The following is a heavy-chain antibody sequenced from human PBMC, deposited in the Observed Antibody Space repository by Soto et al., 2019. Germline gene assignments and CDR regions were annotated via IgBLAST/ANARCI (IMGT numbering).Heavy chain of an antibody. CDR3: ARDFGSVSRSGWYTDTDY. V-gene: IGHV1-18*01. CDR2: ISAYNGNT. Sequence: GASVKVSCKASGYTFTSYGISWVRQAPGQGLEWMGWISAYNGNTNYAQKLQGRVTMTTDTSTSTAYMELRSLRSDDTAVYYCARDFGSVSRSGWYTDTDYWGQGTLVTVSS. CDR1: GYTFTSYG. D-gene: IGHD6-19*01. J-gene: IGHJ4*02.